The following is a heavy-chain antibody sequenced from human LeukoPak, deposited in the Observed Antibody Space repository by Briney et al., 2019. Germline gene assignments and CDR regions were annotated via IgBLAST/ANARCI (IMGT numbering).Heavy chain of an antibody. CDR2: IYSGGST. J-gene: IGHJ4*02. CDR3: ARELQFHYYEF. CDR1: GFIVRNYY. Sequence: PGGPLSPSVQALGFIVRNYYMTWFRRAPGKGLEWVSVIYSGGSTNYADSVKGRFIISRDISKNTLYLQMNGLRVEDTAVYYCARELQFHYYEFWGQGTLVTVSS. V-gene: IGHV3-53*01. D-gene: IGHD4-11*01.